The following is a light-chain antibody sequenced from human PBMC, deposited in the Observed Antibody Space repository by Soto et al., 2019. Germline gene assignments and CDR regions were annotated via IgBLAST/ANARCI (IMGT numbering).Light chain of an antibody. CDR1: QSISSW. CDR2: KAS. J-gene: IGKJ2*01. Sequence: DIQMTQSPSTLSASVGDRVTITCRASQSISSWLAWYQQKPGKAPKLLIYKASSLEGGVPSRFSGSGSGTEFTLTISRLQPDEFATYYCQHYNSSFGQGTKLEIK. V-gene: IGKV1-5*03. CDR3: QHYNSS.